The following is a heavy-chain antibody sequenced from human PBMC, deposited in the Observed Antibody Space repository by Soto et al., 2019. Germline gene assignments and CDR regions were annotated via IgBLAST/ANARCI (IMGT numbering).Heavy chain of an antibody. Sequence: SETLSLTCTVSGGSISSGDYYWSWIRQPPGKGLEWIGYMYHSGSTYYNPSLKSRVTISIDRSKNQFSLKLSSVTAADTAVYYCARLGAYYQSLDPWGPGTLVTVSS. V-gene: IGHV4-30-2*01. CDR3: ARLGAYYQSLDP. CDR2: MYHSGST. D-gene: IGHD2-21*01. J-gene: IGHJ5*02. CDR1: GGSISSGDYY.